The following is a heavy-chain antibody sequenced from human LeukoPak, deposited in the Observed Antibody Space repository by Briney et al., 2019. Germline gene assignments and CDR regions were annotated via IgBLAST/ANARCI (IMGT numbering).Heavy chain of an antibody. V-gene: IGHV4-34*01. J-gene: IGHJ3*02. CDR1: GGSFSVYY. CDR3: ARPSWSDDAFDI. CDR2: INHSGST. Sequence: SETLSLTCAVYGGSFSVYYWSWIRQPPGKGLEWIGEINHSGSTNYNPPLKSRVTISVDTSKNQFPLKLSSVTAADTAVYYCARPSWSDDAFDIWGQGTMVTVSS. D-gene: IGHD2-15*01.